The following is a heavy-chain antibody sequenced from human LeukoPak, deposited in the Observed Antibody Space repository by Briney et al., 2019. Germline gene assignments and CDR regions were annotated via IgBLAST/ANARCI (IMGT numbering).Heavy chain of an antibody. J-gene: IGHJ4*02. CDR3: ARAPTYDSSGYPDY. CDR1: GFTVSSNY. D-gene: IGHD3-22*01. CDR2: IHSGGST. Sequence: GGSLRLSCAASGFTVSSNYMSWVRQAPGKGLEGVSIIHSGGSTYYADSVRGRFTISRDNSKNTLYLQMNSLRAEDTAMYYCARAPTYDSSGYPDYWGQGTLVTVSS. V-gene: IGHV3-53*01.